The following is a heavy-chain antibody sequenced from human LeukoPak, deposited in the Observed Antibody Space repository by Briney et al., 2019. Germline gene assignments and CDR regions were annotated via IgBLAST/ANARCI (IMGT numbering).Heavy chain of an antibody. CDR2: IYPGDSDT. CDR1: GYIFTNHW. D-gene: IGHD3-10*01. Sequence: GESLKISCKASGYIFTNHWIGWVRQMPGRGLEWMGIIYPGDSDTRYGPSFQGQVTISADKSITTAYLQWSSLKASDTAMYYCARSGASAFRSIDYWGQGTLVTVSS. V-gene: IGHV5-51*01. CDR3: ARSGASAFRSIDY. J-gene: IGHJ4*02.